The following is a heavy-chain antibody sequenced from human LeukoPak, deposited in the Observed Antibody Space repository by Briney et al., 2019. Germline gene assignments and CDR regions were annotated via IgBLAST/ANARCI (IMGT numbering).Heavy chain of an antibody. V-gene: IGHV1-2*02. CDR1: GCSLTGYY. CDR2: INPNSGGT. D-gene: IGHD4-17*01. CDR3: ARVLYGDHFDC. J-gene: IGHJ4*02. Sequence: ASVKVSFKASGCSLTGYYMHWVRPAPGQGLEWMGWINPNSGGTNYAQKFQGRVTMTRDTSISPVYMELSRLRSDDTAVYYCARVLYGDHFDCWGQGTLVTVSS.